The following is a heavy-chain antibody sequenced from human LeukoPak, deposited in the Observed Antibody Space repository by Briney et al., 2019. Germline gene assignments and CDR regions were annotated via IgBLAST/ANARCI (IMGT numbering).Heavy chain of an antibody. CDR2: IYSGGST. V-gene: IGHV3-53*01. Sequence: GGSLRLSCAASGFTVSSNYMSWVRQAPGKGLEWVSVIYSGGSTYYADSVKGRFTISRDNSKNTLYLQMNSLRAEDTAVYYCAREIPNCSSTSCSYYFDYWGLGTLVTVSS. D-gene: IGHD2-2*01. CDR3: AREIPNCSSTSCSYYFDY. J-gene: IGHJ4*02. CDR1: GFTVSSNY.